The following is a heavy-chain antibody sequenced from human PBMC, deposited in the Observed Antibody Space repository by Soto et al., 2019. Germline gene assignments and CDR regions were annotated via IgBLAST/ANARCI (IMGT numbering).Heavy chain of an antibody. J-gene: IGHJ6*02. V-gene: IGHV1-69*01. CDR2: IIPIFGTT. Sequence: QEQLVQAGAEVKKPGSSVRISCRASGGTFSNDAVSWVRQAPGQGLQWMGGIIPIFGTTHYAQKFQGRVTITADESTAPAYMELRSVTSEDTAVYYCAKGLRTGNYGMDVWGQGTAVTVSS. D-gene: IGHD3-10*01. CDR3: AKGLRTGNYGMDV. CDR1: GGTFSNDA.